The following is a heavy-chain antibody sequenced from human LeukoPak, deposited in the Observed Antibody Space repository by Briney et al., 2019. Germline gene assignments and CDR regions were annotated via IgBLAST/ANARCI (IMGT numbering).Heavy chain of an antibody. CDR2: IRSKAYGGTT. J-gene: IGHJ3*02. CDR1: GFTFGDYA. V-gene: IGHV3-49*03. D-gene: IGHD2-15*01. CDR3: TTDLASGAYCSGGSCGWLSHAFDI. Sequence: PGGSLRLSCTASGFTFGDYAMSWFRQAPGKGLEWVGFIRSKAYGGTTEYAASVKGRFTISRDDSKNTLYLQMNSLKTEDTAVYYCTTDLASGAYCSGGSCGWLSHAFDIWGQGTMVTVSS.